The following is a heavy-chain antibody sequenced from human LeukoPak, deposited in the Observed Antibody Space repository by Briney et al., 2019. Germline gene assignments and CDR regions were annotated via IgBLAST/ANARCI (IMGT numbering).Heavy chain of an antibody. V-gene: IGHV1-69*13. D-gene: IGHD2-15*01. CDR3: ARGIVVVVAATSGLGNYYYGMDV. CDR2: IFPIFGTA. CDR1: GGTFTGYA. Sequence: SLKVSCKASGGTFTGYAISWVRQAPGQGLDWMGGIFPIFGTANYAQKFQGRVTITADESTSTAYMELSSLRSEDTAVYYCARGIVVVVAATSGLGNYYYGMDVWGQGTTVTVSS. J-gene: IGHJ6*02.